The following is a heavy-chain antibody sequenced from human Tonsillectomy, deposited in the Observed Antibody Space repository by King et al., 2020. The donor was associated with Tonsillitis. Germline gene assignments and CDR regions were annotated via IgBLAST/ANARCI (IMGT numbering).Heavy chain of an antibody. V-gene: IGHV3-9*01. CDR1: GFTFGDYA. J-gene: IGHJ4*02. CDR3: AKGQSIAAPLWASGFDY. CDR2: INWDSGRI. Sequence: DVQLVESGGGLIQPGRSLRLSCAASGFTFGDYAMHWVRQAPGKGPEWVSGINWDSGRIDYADSVKGRFTISRDNAKNSMYLQMTSLRAEDTALYYCAKGQSIAAPLWASGFDYWGLGTLVTVSS. D-gene: IGHD6-6*01.